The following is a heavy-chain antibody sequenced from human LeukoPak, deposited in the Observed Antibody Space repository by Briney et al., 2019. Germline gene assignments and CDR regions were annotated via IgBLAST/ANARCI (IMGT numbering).Heavy chain of an antibody. CDR2: VSESGAST. CDR1: GFTFSTYV. J-gene: IGHJ4*02. D-gene: IGHD6-19*01. CDR3: ARVTSDSSGWYHFDY. V-gene: IGHV3-23*01. Sequence: GGSLRLSCVASGFTFSTYVMGWVRQVPGKGLEWVSIVSESGASTYYADSVEGRFTISRDNSKNTLYLQMSSLRAEDTAVYYCARVTSDSSGWYHFDYWGQGTLVTVSS.